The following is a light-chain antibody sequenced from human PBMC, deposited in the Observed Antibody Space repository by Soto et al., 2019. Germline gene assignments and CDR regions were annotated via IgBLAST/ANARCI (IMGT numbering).Light chain of an antibody. CDR1: RDIGKF. Sequence: DIQMTQSPSSQSASVGDRVTITCQASRDIGKFLNWFQEKPGKAPKLLIYDASNLQTGVASRFSGSGSGTDFTFTITNLQPEDFATYYCQRYDSLPPTFGQGTRLEIK. CDR3: QRYDSLPPT. V-gene: IGKV1-33*01. CDR2: DAS. J-gene: IGKJ5*01.